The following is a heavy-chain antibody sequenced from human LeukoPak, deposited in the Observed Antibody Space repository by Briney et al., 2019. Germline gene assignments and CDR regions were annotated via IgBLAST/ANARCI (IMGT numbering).Heavy chain of an antibody. CDR1: GDPFISND. V-gene: IGHV1-8*01. Sequence: ASVKVSCKASGDPFISNDINWVRQATGQGLEWMGWMNPYSGNTGYAKKFQGRVTMTRNTSISTAYMELSSLRSEDTAVYYCARASRSCTGSSCNLFDDYYYMDVRGKGTTVTISS. CDR3: ARASRSCTGSSCNLFDDYYYMDV. J-gene: IGHJ6*03. D-gene: IGHD2-15*01. CDR2: MNPYSGNT.